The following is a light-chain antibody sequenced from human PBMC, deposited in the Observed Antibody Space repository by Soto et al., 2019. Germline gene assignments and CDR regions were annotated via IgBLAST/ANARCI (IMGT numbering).Light chain of an antibody. Sequence: QAVVTQPASVSGSPGQSITISCTGTSSDVGGYDYVSWYQQHPGKAPKLMIYDVSNRPSGVSNRFSGSKSGNTASLAISGLQAEDEADYYCSSYRSPSTVVFGGGTKVTVL. J-gene: IGLJ2*01. CDR1: SSDVGGYDY. CDR3: SSYRSPSTVV. V-gene: IGLV2-14*01. CDR2: DVS.